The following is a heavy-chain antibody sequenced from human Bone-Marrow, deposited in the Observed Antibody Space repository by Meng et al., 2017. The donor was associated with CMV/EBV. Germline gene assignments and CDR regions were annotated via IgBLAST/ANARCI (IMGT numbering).Heavy chain of an antibody. Sequence: CVASGFAFSRYAMSWGRQAPREGLEWVSAISGSGGSTYYADSVKGRFTISRDNSKNTLYLQMNSLRAEDTAVYYCANFGYSGRVEDYWGQGTLVTVSS. CDR3: ANFGYSGRVEDY. CDR1: GFAFSRYA. D-gene: IGHD2-21*01. CDR2: ISGSGGST. J-gene: IGHJ4*02. V-gene: IGHV3-23*01.